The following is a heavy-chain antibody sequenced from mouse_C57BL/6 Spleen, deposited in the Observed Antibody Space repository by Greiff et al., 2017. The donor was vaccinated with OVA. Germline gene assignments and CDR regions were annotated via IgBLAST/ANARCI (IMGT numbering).Heavy chain of an antibody. D-gene: IGHD4-1*01. J-gene: IGHJ2*01. V-gene: IGHV1-81*01. CDR1: GYTFTSYG. CDR2: IYPRSGNT. Sequence: VKLVESGAELARPGASVKLSCKASGYTFTSYGISWVKQRTGQGLEWIGEIYPRSGNTYYNEKFKGKATLTAYKSSSTAYMELRSLTSEDSAVYFCARWDFYYCDYWGQGTTLTVSS. CDR3: ARWDFYYCDY.